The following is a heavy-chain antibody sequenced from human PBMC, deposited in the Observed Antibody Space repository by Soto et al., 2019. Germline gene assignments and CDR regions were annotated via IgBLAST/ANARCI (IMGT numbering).Heavy chain of an antibody. Sequence: SETLSLTCTVSGGSISSGGYYWSWIRQHPGKGLEWIGYIYYSGSTYYNPSLKSRVTISVDTSKNQFSLKLSSVTAADTAVYYCARLFYPGYYFDYWGQGTLVTVSS. J-gene: IGHJ4*02. CDR2: IYYSGST. CDR3: ARLFYPGYYFDY. CDR1: GGSISSGGYY. V-gene: IGHV4-31*03. D-gene: IGHD3-3*01.